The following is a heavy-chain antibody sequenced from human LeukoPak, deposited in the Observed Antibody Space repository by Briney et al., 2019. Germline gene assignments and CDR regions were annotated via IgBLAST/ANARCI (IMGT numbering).Heavy chain of an antibody. J-gene: IGHJ4*02. CDR2: INLSGGST. D-gene: IGHD1-7*01. V-gene: IGHV1-46*01. CDR3: AREPNSGYYFDY. CDR1: GYTFTSYY. Sequence: ASVKVSCKASGYTFTSYYMHWVRQAPGQGLEWMGIINLSGGSTSYAQKFQGRVTMTRDTSTSTVYMELSSLRSEDTAVYYCAREPNSGYYFDYWGQGTLVTVSS.